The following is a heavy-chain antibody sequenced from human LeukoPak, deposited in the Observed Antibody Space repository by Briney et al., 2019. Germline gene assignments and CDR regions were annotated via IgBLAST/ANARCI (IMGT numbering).Heavy chain of an antibody. D-gene: IGHD3-22*01. CDR3: ARDYYDTDAFDI. Sequence: SVKVSCKASGGTFSSYAISWVRQAPGQGLEWMGRIIPIFGTANYAQKSQGRVTITTDESTSTAYMELSSLRSEDTAVYYCARDYYDTDAFDIWGQGTMVTVSS. J-gene: IGHJ3*02. V-gene: IGHV1-69*05. CDR1: GGTFSSYA. CDR2: IIPIFGTA.